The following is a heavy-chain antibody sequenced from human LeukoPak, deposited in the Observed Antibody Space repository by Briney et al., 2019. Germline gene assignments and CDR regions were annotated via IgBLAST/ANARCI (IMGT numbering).Heavy chain of an antibody. Sequence: GESLKISCKGSGYSFTSYWIAWVRHLPGKGLEWMGSIYPGDSDRRYSPSFQGLVTISADKSVSTAYLQWSSLRASDSAIYYCVVQAALGTSGVWGLGTTVTVSS. V-gene: IGHV5-51*01. CDR3: VVQAALGTSGV. J-gene: IGHJ6*02. D-gene: IGHD3-10*01. CDR2: IYPGDSDR. CDR1: GYSFTSYW.